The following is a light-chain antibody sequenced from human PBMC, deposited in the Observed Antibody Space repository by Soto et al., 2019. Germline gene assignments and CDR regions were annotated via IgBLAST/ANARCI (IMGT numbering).Light chain of an antibody. J-gene: IGKJ3*01. Sequence: DIQMTQSPSSLSASVGDRVTIICRASPTISNYLNWYQQKPGKAPKVLICGATRLQSGVPSRFSGSGVGTDFTLTISSLQPEDFATYYCQQSYSSPFTFGPGTKVDIK. V-gene: IGKV1-39*01. CDR3: QQSYSSPFT. CDR2: GAT. CDR1: PTISNY.